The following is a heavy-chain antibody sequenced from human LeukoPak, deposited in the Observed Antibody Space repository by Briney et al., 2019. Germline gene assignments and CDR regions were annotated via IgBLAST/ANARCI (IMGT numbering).Heavy chain of an antibody. J-gene: IGHJ4*02. CDR3: ARDLYYGSGSYYHDY. CDR1: GFTFSSYE. CDR2: ISSSGSTI. V-gene: IGHV3-48*03. Sequence: GGSLRLSRAASGFTFSSYEMNWVRQAPGKGLEWVSYISSSGSTIYYADSVKGRFTISRGNAKNSLYLQMNSLRAEDTAVYYCARDLYYGSGSYYHDYWGQGTLVTVSS. D-gene: IGHD3-10*01.